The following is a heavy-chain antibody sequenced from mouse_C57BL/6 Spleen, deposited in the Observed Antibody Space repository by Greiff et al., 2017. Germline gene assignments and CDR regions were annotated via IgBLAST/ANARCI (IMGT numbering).Heavy chain of an antibody. V-gene: IGHV1-39*01. CDR2: INPNYGTT. J-gene: IGHJ4*01. D-gene: IGHD1-1*01. CDR3: ARSITTVVAHYYAMDY. CDR1: GYSFTDYN. Sequence: EVKLVESGPELVKPGASVKISCKASGYSFTDYNMNWVKQSNGKSLEWIGVINPNYGTTSYNQKFKGKATLTVDQSSSTAYMQLNSLTSEDSAVYYCARSITTVVAHYYAMDYWGQGTSVTVSS.